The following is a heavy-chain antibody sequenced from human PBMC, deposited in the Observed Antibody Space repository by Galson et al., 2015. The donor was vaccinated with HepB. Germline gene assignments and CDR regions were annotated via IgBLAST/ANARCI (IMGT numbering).Heavy chain of an antibody. J-gene: IGHJ4*02. D-gene: IGHD3-22*01. CDR1: GFTFSTYV. CDR2: MSYDGSKK. Sequence: SLRLSCAASGFTFSTYVLHWVRQAPGQGLEWVADMSYDGSKKYYADSVKGRFTISRDNSKNTLYLQVNSLRAEDTAVYYCAREGYSESEIYMKALDYWGQGTLVTVSS. CDR3: AREGYSESEIYMKALDY. V-gene: IGHV3-30*04.